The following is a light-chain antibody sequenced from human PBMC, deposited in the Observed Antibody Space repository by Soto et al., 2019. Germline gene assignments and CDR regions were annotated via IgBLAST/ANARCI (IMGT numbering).Light chain of an antibody. CDR1: SSDDGGYNY. V-gene: IGLV2-14*01. J-gene: IGLJ3*02. Sequence: QSALTQPASVSGSPGQSIAISCTGTSSDDGGYNYVSWYQQHPGKTPNLMIYDVSNRPSGVSNRFSGSKSGNTASLTISGLQAEDEADYYCSSYTSSSTWVFGGGTKLTVL. CDR2: DVS. CDR3: SSYTSSSTWV.